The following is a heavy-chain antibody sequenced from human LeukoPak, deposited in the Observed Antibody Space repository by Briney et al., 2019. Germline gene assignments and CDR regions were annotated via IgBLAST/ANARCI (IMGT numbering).Heavy chain of an antibody. Sequence: PSETLSLTCTVSGVSISSYYWSWLRQPPGKGLEWVGYIYYSGNTNYNPSLKSRVTISVDTSKNQFSLRLRSVTAADTAVYYCARAPAKGWYYFDYWGQGTLVTVSS. CDR3: ARAPAKGWYYFDY. J-gene: IGHJ4*02. V-gene: IGHV4-59*01. CDR1: GVSISSYY. D-gene: IGHD6-19*01. CDR2: IYYSGNT.